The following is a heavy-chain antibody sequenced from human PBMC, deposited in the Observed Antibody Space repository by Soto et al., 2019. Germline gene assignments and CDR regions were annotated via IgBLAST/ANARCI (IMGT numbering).Heavy chain of an antibody. V-gene: IGHV1-18*04. CDR1: GYTFTSYG. Sequence: GASVKVSCKASGYTFTSYGTSWVRQAPGQGLEWMGWISAYNGNTNYAQKLQGRVTMTTDTSTSTAYMELRSLRSDDTAVYYCAREVVVAATLYYYYGMDVWGQGTTVTVSS. J-gene: IGHJ6*02. CDR3: AREVVVAATLYYYYGMDV. CDR2: ISAYNGNT. D-gene: IGHD2-15*01.